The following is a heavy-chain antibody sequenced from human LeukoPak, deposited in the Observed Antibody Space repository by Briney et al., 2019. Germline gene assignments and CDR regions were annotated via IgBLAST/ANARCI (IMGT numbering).Heavy chain of an antibody. Sequence: GASVKVCCKASGYTFTSYDINWVRRATGQGLEWMGWMNPNSGNAGYAQKFQGRVTMTRNTSISTDYMELSSLRSEDTAVYYCARVALISGWYGTTNPFDPWGQGTLVTVSS. CDR1: GYTFTSYD. J-gene: IGHJ5*02. CDR3: ARVALISGWYGTTNPFDP. D-gene: IGHD6-19*01. CDR2: MNPNSGNA. V-gene: IGHV1-8*01.